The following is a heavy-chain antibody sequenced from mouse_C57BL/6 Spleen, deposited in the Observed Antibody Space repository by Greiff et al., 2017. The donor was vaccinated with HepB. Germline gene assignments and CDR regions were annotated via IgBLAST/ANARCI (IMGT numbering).Heavy chain of an antibody. V-gene: IGHV1-82*01. CDR1: GYAFSSSW. CDR2: IYPGDGDT. D-gene: IGHD2-3*01. Sequence: QVQLQQSGPELVKPGASVKISCKASGYAFSSSWMNWVKQRPGKGLEWIGRIYPGDGDTNYNGKFKGKATLTADKSSSTAYMQLSSLTSEDSAVYFCAPIYDGPYYFDYWGQGTTLTVSS. J-gene: IGHJ2*01. CDR3: APIYDGPYYFDY.